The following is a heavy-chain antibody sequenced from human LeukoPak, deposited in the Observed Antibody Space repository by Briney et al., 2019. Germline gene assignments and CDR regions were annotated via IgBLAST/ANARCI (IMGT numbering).Heavy chain of an antibody. D-gene: IGHD3-16*01. V-gene: IGHV4-38-2*02. Sequence: SETLSLTCNVSSYSIRNGYYWGWVRQSPGKGLEWIGSIYYTGITYYNPSLKSRVTISIDTSKNQFSLKLTSVTATDTAVYYCARESALRVGRGGGYFDYWGQGALVTVSS. CDR3: ARESALRVGRGGGYFDY. CDR2: IYYTGIT. J-gene: IGHJ4*02. CDR1: SYSIRNGYY.